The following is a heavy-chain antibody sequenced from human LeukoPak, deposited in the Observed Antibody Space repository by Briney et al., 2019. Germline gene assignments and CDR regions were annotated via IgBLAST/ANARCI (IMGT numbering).Heavy chain of an antibody. CDR2: ISYDGNSK. D-gene: IGHD2-2*01. V-gene: IGHV3-30*18. CDR1: GFTFGTYG. CDR3: ENGDPGPADHPMNDYYYSLDV. J-gene: IGHJ6*02. Sequence: PGTSLRLSCAGSGFTFGTYGMHWVRQAPGKGLEWVAVISYDGNSKYYSGSAKGRFTISRDNSKNTLYLQMNSLRPADTAVYYCENGDPGPADHPMNDYYYSLDVWGQGTTVIVSS.